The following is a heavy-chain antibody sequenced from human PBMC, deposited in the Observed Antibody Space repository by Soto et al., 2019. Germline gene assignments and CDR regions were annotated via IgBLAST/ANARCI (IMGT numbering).Heavy chain of an antibody. CDR3: ARGKFWSRYNVNDAFDI. D-gene: IGHD3-3*01. CDR2: IYDSGMT. V-gene: IGHV4-59*01. CDR1: GGSITSYY. Sequence: QVQLQESGPGLVKPSETLSLTCTVSGGSITSYYWGWIRQPPGKGLEWIGYIYDSGMTKYNPSHKSSLTMSVDTAKNQVSLTLISVTAANAAVYYCARGKFWSRYNVNDAFDIWGQGTMVTVSS. J-gene: IGHJ3*02.